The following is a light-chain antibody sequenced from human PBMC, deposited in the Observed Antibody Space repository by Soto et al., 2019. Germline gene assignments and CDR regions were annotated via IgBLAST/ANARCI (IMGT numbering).Light chain of an antibody. CDR3: SSYAGSNNFEV. J-gene: IGLJ1*01. Sequence: QSALTQPPSASGSPGQSVPISFTGTSSDVGGYNYVSWYQQHPGKAPKLMIYEVSKRPSVVPDRFSGSKSGNTASLTVSGLQAEDEADYYCSSYAGSNNFEVFGTGTKLTVL. V-gene: IGLV2-8*01. CDR1: SSDVGGYNY. CDR2: EVS.